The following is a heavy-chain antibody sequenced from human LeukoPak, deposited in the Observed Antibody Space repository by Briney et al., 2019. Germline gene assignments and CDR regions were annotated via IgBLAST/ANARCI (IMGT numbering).Heavy chain of an antibody. J-gene: IGHJ4*02. Sequence: PESLSLTCAVYGGSFSGYYCSWIRQPPGKGLEWIGEINHSGNTNYNPSLKSRVTISVDTSKNQFSLKLSSVTAADTAVYYCARGPYDSSRDWGQGTLVTVSS. CDR3: ARGPYDSSRD. V-gene: IGHV4-34*01. CDR2: INHSGNT. D-gene: IGHD3-22*01. CDR1: GGSFSGYY.